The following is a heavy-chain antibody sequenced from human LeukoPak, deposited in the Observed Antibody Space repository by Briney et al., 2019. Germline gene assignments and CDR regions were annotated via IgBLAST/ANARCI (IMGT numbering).Heavy chain of an antibody. V-gene: IGHV1-18*01. CDR1: GYIFTSYS. D-gene: IGHD6-13*01. Sequence: ASVKVSCKASGYIFTSYSISWVRQAPGQGLEGMGWISAYNGDTSYVQKLQGRVTMTTDTSTSKAYMELKNLRSDDTAVYYCAREEGAPIAAANIWGLGTKVTVSS. J-gene: IGHJ3*02. CDR2: ISAYNGDT. CDR3: AREEGAPIAAANI.